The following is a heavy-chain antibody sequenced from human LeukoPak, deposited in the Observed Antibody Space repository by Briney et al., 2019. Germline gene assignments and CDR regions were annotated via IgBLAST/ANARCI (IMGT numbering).Heavy chain of an antibody. CDR1: GGSFSGYY. D-gene: IGHD6-13*01. V-gene: IGHV4-34*01. CDR2: INHSGST. CDR3: ARGRHAGGIAAAGTRYYFDY. J-gene: IGHJ4*02. Sequence: SETLSLTCAGYGGSFSGYYWSWIRQPPGKGLEWIGEINHSGSTNYNPSLKSRVTISVDTSKNQFSLKLSSVTAADTAVYYCARGRHAGGIAAAGTRYYFDYWGQGTLVTVSS.